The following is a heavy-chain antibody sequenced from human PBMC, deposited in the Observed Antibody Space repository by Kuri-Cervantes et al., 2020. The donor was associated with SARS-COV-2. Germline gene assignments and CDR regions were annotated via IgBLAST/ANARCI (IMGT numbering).Heavy chain of an antibody. D-gene: IGHD3-3*01. CDR3: ARLLFWSGFVDS. CDR1: GYSFSSYW. Sequence: GESLKISCQGSGYSFSSYWIGRVRQMPGKGLEWMGIIYPADSETRYSPSFQGQVTISADKSTTTAYLQWSSLKASDTAMHYCARLLFWSGFVDSWGQGTLVTVSS. J-gene: IGHJ4*02. V-gene: IGHV5-51*01. CDR2: IYPADSET.